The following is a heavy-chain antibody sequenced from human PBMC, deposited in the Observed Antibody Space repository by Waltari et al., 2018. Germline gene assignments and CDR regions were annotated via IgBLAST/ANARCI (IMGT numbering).Heavy chain of an antibody. V-gene: IGHV4-31*03. Sequence: QVQLQESSPGLVKPSQTLSLTCTVSCGSISSSGNYWTWIRHHPGRGLEWIGYISFSGTTYYSPSLRSRLTISIDTSKNQFSLNLRSLTAADTAVYFCAKETAFTLDSWGQGTLVTVSS. CDR1: CGSISSSGNY. CDR2: ISFSGTT. D-gene: IGHD2-21*02. J-gene: IGHJ4*02. CDR3: AKETAFTLDS.